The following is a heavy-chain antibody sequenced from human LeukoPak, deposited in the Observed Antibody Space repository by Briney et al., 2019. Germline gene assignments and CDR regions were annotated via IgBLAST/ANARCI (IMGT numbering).Heavy chain of an antibody. J-gene: IGHJ2*01. CDR3: ARYYDSSGLDL. Sequence: SETLSLTCAVYGGSFSGYYWSWIRQPPGKGLEWIGEINHSGSTNYNPSLKSRVTISVDTSKNQFSLKLSSVTAADTAVYYCARYYDSSGLDLWGRGTLVTVPS. D-gene: IGHD3-22*01. CDR1: GGSFSGYY. CDR2: INHSGST. V-gene: IGHV4-34*01.